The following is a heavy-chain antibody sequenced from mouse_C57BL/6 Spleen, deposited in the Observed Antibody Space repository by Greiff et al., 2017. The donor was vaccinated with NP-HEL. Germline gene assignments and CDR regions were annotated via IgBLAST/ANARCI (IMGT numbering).Heavy chain of an antibody. V-gene: IGHV1-82*01. CDR1: GYAFSSSW. CDR3: ARWDYGSSYAWFAY. CDR2: IYPGDGDT. D-gene: IGHD1-1*01. Sequence: QVQLQQSGPELVKPGASVKISCKASGYAFSSSWMNWVKQRPGKGLEWIGRIYPGDGDTNYNGKFKGKATLTADKSSSTAYMQLSSLTSEDSAVYFCARWDYGSSYAWFAYWGQGTLVTVSA. J-gene: IGHJ3*01.